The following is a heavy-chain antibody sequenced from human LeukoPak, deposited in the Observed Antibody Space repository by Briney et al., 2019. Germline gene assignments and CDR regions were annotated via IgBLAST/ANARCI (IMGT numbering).Heavy chain of an antibody. D-gene: IGHD5-18*01. CDR2: INSDGSIT. CDR1: GFTFTTYW. V-gene: IGHV3-74*01. CDR3: ARDAVDTANAV. J-gene: IGHJ6*02. Sequence: GGSLRLSCAASGFTFTTYWMRWVRQAPGKGLVWVSHINSDGSITSYADSVKGRFTISRDNAKNTLYLQMNSLRAEDTAVYYCARDAVDTANAVWGQGTTVTVSS.